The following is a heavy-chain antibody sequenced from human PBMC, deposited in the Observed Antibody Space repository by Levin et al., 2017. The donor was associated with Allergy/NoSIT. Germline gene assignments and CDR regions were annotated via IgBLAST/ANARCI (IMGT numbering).Heavy chain of an antibody. CDR1: GLTFSDYW. CDR3: AKQISREGY. Sequence: RTGGSLRLSCVVSGLTFSDYWMTWARQVSGKGLEWVASINEDGSDKYYVDSVKGRFTISRDNAKNSLYLQMNNLRAEDTAVYYCAKQISREGYWGQGTLVTVSS. V-gene: IGHV3-7*01. CDR2: INEDGSDK. D-gene: IGHD1-26*01. J-gene: IGHJ4*02.